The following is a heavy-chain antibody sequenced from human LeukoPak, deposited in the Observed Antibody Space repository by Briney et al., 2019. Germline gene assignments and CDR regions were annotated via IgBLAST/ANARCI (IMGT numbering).Heavy chain of an antibody. Sequence: SETLSLTCTVSGGSISSSSYYWSWIRQPPGKGLEWIGYIYYSGSTNYNPSLKSRVTISVDTSKNQFSLKLSSVTAADTAVYYCASPPGVWGKGTTVTISS. J-gene: IGHJ6*04. CDR2: IYYSGST. CDR3: ASPPGV. V-gene: IGHV4-61*01. CDR1: GGSISSSSYY.